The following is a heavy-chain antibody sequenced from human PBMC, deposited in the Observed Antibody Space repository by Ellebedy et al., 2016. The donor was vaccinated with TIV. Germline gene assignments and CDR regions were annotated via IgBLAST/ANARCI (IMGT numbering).Heavy chain of an antibody. Sequence: ASVKVSCKASGYTFTAYYMHWVRQAPGQGLEWMGWINPDSGGTNFAQKFQGRVTVTRDTSVNTAYMELSRLESDDTAVYYCARVRRGSSGWDVWGQGTTVTVS. D-gene: IGHD6-25*01. CDR3: ARVRRGSSGWDV. V-gene: IGHV1-2*02. CDR2: INPDSGGT. CDR1: GYTFTAYY. J-gene: IGHJ6*02.